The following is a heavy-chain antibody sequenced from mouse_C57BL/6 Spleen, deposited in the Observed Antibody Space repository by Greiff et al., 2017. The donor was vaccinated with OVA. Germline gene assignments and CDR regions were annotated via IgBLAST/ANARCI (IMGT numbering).Heavy chain of an antibody. CDR2: IYPGSGST. CDR3: ARKKANFAWFAY. D-gene: IGHD3-2*02. Sequence: QVQLQQPGAELVKPGASVKMSCKASGYTFTSYWITWVKQRPGQGLEWIGDIYPGSGSTNYNEKFKSKATLTVDTSSSTAYMQLSSLTSEDSAVYYCARKKANFAWFAYWGQGTLVTVSA. CDR1: GYTFTSYW. J-gene: IGHJ3*01. V-gene: IGHV1-55*01.